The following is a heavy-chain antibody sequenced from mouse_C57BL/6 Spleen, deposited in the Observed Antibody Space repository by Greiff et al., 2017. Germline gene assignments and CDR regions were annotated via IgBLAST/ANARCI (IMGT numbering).Heavy chain of an antibody. CDR2: IRSKSNNYAT. CDR1: GFSFNTYA. CDR3: VRTEGYAMDY. Sequence: EVQGVESGGGLVQPKGSLKLSCAASGFSFNTYAMNWVRQAPGKGLEWVARIRSKSNNYATYYADSVKDRFTISRDDSESMLYLQMNNLKTEDTAMYYCVRTEGYAMDYWGQGTSVTVSS. V-gene: IGHV10-1*01. J-gene: IGHJ4*01.